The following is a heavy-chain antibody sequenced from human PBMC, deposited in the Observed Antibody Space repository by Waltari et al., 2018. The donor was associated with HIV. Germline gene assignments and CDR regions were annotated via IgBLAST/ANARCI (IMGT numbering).Heavy chain of an antibody. CDR3: AKTIHRLCCYGMDV. CDR1: GFTFSSYA. Sequence: EVQLLESGGGLVQPGGSLRLSCVASGFTFSSYAMSWVRQAPRKGLGGFSTVTVKCKTYHADSGRGRLPISTDNSENTLFLQLNSLRAEDTAVYYCAKTIHRLCCYGMDVWGQGTTVTVSS. V-gene: IGHV3-23*01. J-gene: IGHJ6*02. CDR2: VTVKCKT.